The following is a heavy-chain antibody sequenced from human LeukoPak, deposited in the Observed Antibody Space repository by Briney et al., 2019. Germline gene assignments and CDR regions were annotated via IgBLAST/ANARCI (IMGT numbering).Heavy chain of an antibody. D-gene: IGHD3-22*01. Sequence: SQTLSLTCTVSGGSISSGSYYWGWIRQPAGKGLEWIGRIYTSGSTNYNPSLKSRVTISVDTSKNQFSLQLSSVTAADTAVYYCARDLYYYDSSGYYLWGFDIWGQGTMVTVSS. CDR1: GGSISSGSYY. V-gene: IGHV4-61*02. CDR3: ARDLYYYDSSGYYLWGFDI. J-gene: IGHJ3*02. CDR2: IYTSGST.